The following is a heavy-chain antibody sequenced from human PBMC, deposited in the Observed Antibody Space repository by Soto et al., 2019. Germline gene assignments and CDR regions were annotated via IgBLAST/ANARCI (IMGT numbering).Heavy chain of an antibody. D-gene: IGHD5-12*01. Sequence: QVQLVQYGAEVKKPGASVKVSCKASGYTFTSYGISWVRQAPGQGLEWMGWISVYNGNTNYAQKLQGRVTMTTYTSTSTAYMELRSLRSADTAVYYCARDLPSAQAGLRPHPYHLFDPWGQGTLVTVSS. CDR1: GYTFTSYG. CDR2: ISVYNGNT. V-gene: IGHV1-18*01. CDR3: ARDLPSAQAGLRPHPYHLFDP. J-gene: IGHJ5*02.